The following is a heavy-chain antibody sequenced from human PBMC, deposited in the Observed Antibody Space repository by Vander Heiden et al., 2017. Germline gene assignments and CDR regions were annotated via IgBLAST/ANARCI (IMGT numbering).Heavy chain of an antibody. D-gene: IGHD6-19*01. CDR1: GFTFTSSA. CDR3: AADDSRGRVVDY. V-gene: IGHV1-58*01. Sequence: QMTLVPSGPAVTKPRTPGTVSRNASGFTFTSSAVQWVRQARGQRLEWIGWIVVGSGNTNYAQKFQERVTITRDMSTSTAYMELSSLRSEDTAVYYCAADDSRGRVVDYWGQGTLVTVSS. J-gene: IGHJ4*02. CDR2: IVVGSGNT.